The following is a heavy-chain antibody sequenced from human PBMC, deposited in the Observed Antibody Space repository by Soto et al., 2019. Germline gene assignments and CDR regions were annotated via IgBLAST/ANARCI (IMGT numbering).Heavy chain of an antibody. J-gene: IGHJ4*02. Sequence: GGSLRLSCAASGFTFSSYAMSWVRQAPGKGLEWVSAISGSGGSTYYADSVKGRFTISRDNSKNTLYLQMNSLGTEDTAVYYCATKLVAATSDYWGQGPLVTVSS. D-gene: IGHD2-15*01. CDR3: ATKLVAATSDY. V-gene: IGHV3-23*01. CDR2: ISGSGGST. CDR1: GFTFSSYA.